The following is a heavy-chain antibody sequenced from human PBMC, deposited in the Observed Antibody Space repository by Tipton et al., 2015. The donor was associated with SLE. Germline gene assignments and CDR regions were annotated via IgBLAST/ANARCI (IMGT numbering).Heavy chain of an antibody. J-gene: IGHJ3*02. CDR3: AFEEGRVVGALDI. Sequence: LVQSGAEVKKPGESLKISCQASGYIFTSYWIGWVRQMPETGLEWVAIIWSDGSHKYYVDSVKGRFTISRDDSKNTVYLQMNSLRSEDTAVYYCAFEEGRVVGALDIRGQGTMVTVSS. CDR1: GYIFTSYW. V-gene: IGHV3-30*02. CDR2: IWSDGSHK. D-gene: IGHD2-15*01.